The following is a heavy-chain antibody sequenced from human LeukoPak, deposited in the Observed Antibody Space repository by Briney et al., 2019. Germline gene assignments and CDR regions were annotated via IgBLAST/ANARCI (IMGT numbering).Heavy chain of an antibody. V-gene: IGHV5-51*01. CDR1: GSMFTNYW. Sequence: GESLKISFQGSGSMFTNYWIGWVRQLPGKGLESMGIINPADGYTRYSPSFQGQVTISTDTSIFTAYLQWSSLKASDTAIYYCARPHDTGVGASGSGWSYFDFWGQGTLITVSS. CDR3: ARPHDTGVGASGSGWSYFDF. CDR2: INPADGYT. J-gene: IGHJ4*02. D-gene: IGHD6-19*01.